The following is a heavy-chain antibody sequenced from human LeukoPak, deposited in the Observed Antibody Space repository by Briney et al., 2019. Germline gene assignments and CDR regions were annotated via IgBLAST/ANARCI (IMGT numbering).Heavy chain of an antibody. CDR1: GGSISSYY. J-gene: IGHJ5*02. CDR3: ARTTNRRGDWFDL. CDR2: IYYSGST. V-gene: IGHV4-59*08. Sequence: KSSETPSLTCTVSGGSISSYYWSWIRQPPGKGQEWIGYIYYSGSTNYNPSLKSRVTISVDTSKNQFSLKLSSVTAADTAVYYCARTTNRRGDWFDLWGQGTLVTVSS. D-gene: IGHD3-10*01.